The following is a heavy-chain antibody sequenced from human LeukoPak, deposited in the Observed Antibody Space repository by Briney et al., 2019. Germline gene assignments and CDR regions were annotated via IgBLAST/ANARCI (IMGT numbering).Heavy chain of an antibody. V-gene: IGHV4-4*07. CDR2: IQDRGST. CDR1: GTSMSNSY. J-gene: IGHJ4*02. D-gene: IGHD6-19*01. CDR3: TRGQWLDVWDF. Sequence: SETLSLTCTVSGTSMSNSYWSWIRQPAGKGLEWIGHIQDRGSTIYNPSLGSRVTMSLDTPKNQFSLKLNSVTAADTAVYYCTRGQWLDVWDFWGQGTLVTVSS.